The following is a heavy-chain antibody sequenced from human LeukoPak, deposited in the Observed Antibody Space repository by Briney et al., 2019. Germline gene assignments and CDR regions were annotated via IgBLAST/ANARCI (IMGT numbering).Heavy chain of an antibody. CDR3: EKDQSKTVTPRHCFDS. CDR2: IWYDGGNK. J-gene: IGHJ4*02. V-gene: IGHV3-33*06. CDR1: GFTFSNYG. Sequence: GRSLRLSCAASGFTFSNYGLHWVRQAPGKGLEWVAVIWYDGGNKYYADSVKGRFTISRDNSKDTLYLQMNSLSAEDTAVYYCEKDQSKTVTPRHCFDSWGQGTLVTVSS. D-gene: IGHD4-17*01.